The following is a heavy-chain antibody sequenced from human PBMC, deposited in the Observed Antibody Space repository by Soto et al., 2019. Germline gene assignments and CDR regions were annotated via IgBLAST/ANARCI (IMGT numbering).Heavy chain of an antibody. V-gene: IGHV3-53*01. CDR2: LYDVDGS. D-gene: IGHD1-1*01. CDR3: APWHEREHAYDV. CDR1: GLTISGKKY. J-gene: IGHJ3*01. Sequence: DVQLVESGGGWIQPGAALRLSCAAFGLTISGKKYVAWVRQAPGKGLEWVSALYDVDGSFYADSVKGRFTTSSDSSKTTVYLQMNDLRPDDTAVYYCAPWHEREHAYDVWGQGTTVTVSS.